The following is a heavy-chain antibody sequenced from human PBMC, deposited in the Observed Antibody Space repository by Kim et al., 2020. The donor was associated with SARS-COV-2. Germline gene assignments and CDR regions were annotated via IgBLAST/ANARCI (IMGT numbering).Heavy chain of an antibody. V-gene: IGHV4-34*01. J-gene: IGHJ3*02. CDR3: ARGGLHRITIFGVVITQSDAFDI. CDR1: GGSFSGYY. CDR2: INHSGST. D-gene: IGHD3-3*01. Sequence: SETLSLTCAVYGGSFSGYYWSWIRQPPGKGLEWIGEINHSGSTNYNPSLKSRVTISVDTSKNQFSLKLSSVTAADTAAYYCARGGLHRITIFGVVITQSDAFDIWGQGTMVTVSS.